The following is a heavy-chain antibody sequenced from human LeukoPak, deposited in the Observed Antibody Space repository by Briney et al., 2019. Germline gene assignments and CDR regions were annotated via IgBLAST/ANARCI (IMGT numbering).Heavy chain of an antibody. CDR3: ARGGGSETSGGTGFFDL. CDR1: GFSVSSIY. J-gene: IGHJ2*01. D-gene: IGHD3/OR15-3a*01. V-gene: IGHV3-53*01. CDR2: IYSDGSI. Sequence: GGSLRLSCAASGFSVSSIYMNWVRQAPGKGPEWVSVIYSDGSIYYADSEEGRFTISRDNSKNTLYLQMNTLRVEDTAVYYCARGGGSETSGGTGFFDLWGRGTLVTVSS.